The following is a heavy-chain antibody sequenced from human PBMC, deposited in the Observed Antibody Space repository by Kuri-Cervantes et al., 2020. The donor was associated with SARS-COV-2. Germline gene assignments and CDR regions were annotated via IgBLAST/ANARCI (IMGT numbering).Heavy chain of an antibody. J-gene: IGHJ6*03. Sequence: GGSLRLSCAASGFTFSSYGMHWVRQAPGKGLEWVAFIRYDGGNKYYADSVKGRFTISRDNSKNTLYLQMNSLRAEDTAVYYCAKDSIRFLEWLYYMDVWGKGTTVTVSS. CDR2: IRYDGGNK. V-gene: IGHV3-30*02. CDR1: GFTFSSYG. D-gene: IGHD3-3*01. CDR3: AKDSIRFLEWLYYMDV.